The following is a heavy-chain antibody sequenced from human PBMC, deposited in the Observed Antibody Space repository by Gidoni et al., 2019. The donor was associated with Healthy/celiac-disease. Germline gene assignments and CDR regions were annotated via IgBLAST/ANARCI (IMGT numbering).Heavy chain of an antibody. J-gene: IGHJ2*01. V-gene: IGHV3-21*01. CDR2: ISSSSIYI. CDR1: GFTFSSYS. D-gene: IGHD4-17*01. Sequence: EVQLVESGGGLVTPGGSLRLSCAASGFTFSSYSMNWVRQAPGKGLEWVSSISSSSIYIYYADSVKGRFTISRDNAKNSLYLQMNSLRAEDTAVYYCARDRRADYGDYGAEVGYFDLWGRGTLVTVSS. CDR3: ARDRRADYGDYGAEVGYFDL.